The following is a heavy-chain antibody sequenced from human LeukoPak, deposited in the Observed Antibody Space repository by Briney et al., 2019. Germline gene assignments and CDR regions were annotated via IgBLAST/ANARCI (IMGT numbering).Heavy chain of an antibody. J-gene: IGHJ5*02. D-gene: IGHD6-13*01. V-gene: IGHV4-34*01. Sequence: PPETLSLTGVVYGGSFSAFDWSWIRQPPGMGLEWIGEINHSASTNYNPSLKSRVTISADTSKNQFSLKVSSVTAADTAMYYCARGRGIYSSSWSWFDPWGQGTLVTVSS. CDR2: INHSAST. CDR3: ARGRGIYSSSWSWFDP. CDR1: GGSFSAFD.